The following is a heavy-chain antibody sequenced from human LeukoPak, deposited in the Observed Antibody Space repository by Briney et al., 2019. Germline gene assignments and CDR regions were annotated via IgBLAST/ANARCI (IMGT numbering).Heavy chain of an antibody. J-gene: IGHJ4*02. D-gene: IGHD6-6*01. CDR2: INPNTGGT. Sequence: HGASVKVSCKASGYSFTGYYMHWVRQAPGQGLEWMGWINPNTGGTNYAQTFQGRVTMTMDTSISTAYMELSRLRYDDTAVYYCATHHRASWAWGSSGAFDYWGQGTLVTVSS. CDR3: ATHHRASWAWGSSGAFDY. V-gene: IGHV1-2*02. CDR1: GYSFTGYY.